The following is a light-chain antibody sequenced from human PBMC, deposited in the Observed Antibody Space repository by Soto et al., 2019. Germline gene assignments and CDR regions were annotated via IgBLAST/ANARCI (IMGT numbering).Light chain of an antibody. J-gene: IGKJ2*01. CDR1: QSVSSSY. CDR3: QQYGSSPRYT. CDR2: GAS. Sequence: EIVLTQSPGTLSLSPGERTTLSCRASQSVSSSYLAWYQQKPGQAPRLLIYGASSMATGIPDRFSGSGSGTDFTLTIGRLEPEDFAVYYCQQYGSSPRYTFGQGTKLEIK. V-gene: IGKV3-20*01.